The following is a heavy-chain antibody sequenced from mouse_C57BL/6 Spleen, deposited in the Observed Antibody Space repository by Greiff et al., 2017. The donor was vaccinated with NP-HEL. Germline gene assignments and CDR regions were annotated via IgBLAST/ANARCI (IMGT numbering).Heavy chain of an antibody. CDR2: ILPGSGST. CDR3: ARVDGYYSAWFAY. Sequence: QVQLQQSGAELMKPGASVKLSCKATGYTFPGYWIEWVKQRPGHGLEWIGEILPGSGSTYYNEKFKGKATLTADKSSSTAYMELRSLTSEDSAVYFCARVDGYYSAWFAYWGQGTLVTVSA. J-gene: IGHJ3*01. D-gene: IGHD2-3*01. CDR1: GYTFPGYW. V-gene: IGHV1-9*01.